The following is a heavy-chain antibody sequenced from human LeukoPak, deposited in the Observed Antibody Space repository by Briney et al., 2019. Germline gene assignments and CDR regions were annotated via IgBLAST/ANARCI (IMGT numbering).Heavy chain of an antibody. J-gene: IGHJ6*02. CDR3: ARVGVGSSSGYYYYYGMDV. CDR1: GFTVSSNY. Sequence: GGSLRLSCAASGFTVSSNYMSWVRQAPGKGLEWVSVIYSGGSTYYADSVKGRFTISRDNSQNTLYLQMNSLRAEDTAVYYCARVGVGSSSGYYYYYGMDVWGQGTTVTVSS. D-gene: IGHD6-6*01. CDR2: IYSGGST. V-gene: IGHV3-53*01.